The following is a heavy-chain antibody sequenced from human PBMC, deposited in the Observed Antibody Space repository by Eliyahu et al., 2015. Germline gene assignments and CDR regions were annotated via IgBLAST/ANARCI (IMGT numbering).Heavy chain of an antibody. CDR3: AKDLYSSSSSSEFDY. V-gene: IGHV3-23*01. Sequence: WVSAISGSGGSTYYADSVKGRFTISRDXSKNTLYLQMNSLRAEDTAVYYCAKDLYSSSSSSEFDYWGQGTLVTVSS. J-gene: IGHJ4*02. CDR2: ISGSGGST. D-gene: IGHD6-6*01.